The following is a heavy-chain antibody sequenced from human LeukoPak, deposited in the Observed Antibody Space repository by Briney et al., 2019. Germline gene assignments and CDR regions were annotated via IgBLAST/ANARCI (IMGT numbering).Heavy chain of an antibody. CDR2: IYHSGST. V-gene: IGHV4-38-2*02. J-gene: IGHJ6*03. Sequence: SSETLSLTCTVSGGSISSGYYWGWIRQPPGKGLEWIGSIYHSGSTYYNPSLKSRVTISVDTSKNQFSLKLSSVTAADTAVYYCARDAAGYSSSWYSYYYYYYMDVWGKGTTVTVSS. D-gene: IGHD6-13*01. CDR3: ARDAAGYSSSWYSYYYYYYMDV. CDR1: GGSISSGYY.